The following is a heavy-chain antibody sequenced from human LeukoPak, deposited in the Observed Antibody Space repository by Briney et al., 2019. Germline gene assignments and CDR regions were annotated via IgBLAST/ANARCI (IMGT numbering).Heavy chain of an antibody. CDR2: IIPIFGTA. CDR1: GGTFSSYA. Sequence: SVKVSCKASGGTFSSYAISWVRQAPGQGLEWMGGIIPIFGTANYAQKFQGRVTITADESTSTAYMELSSLRSEDTAVYYCASPAPKPNTVYYYYYYMDVWGKGTTVTVSS. V-gene: IGHV1-69*01. D-gene: IGHD4-11*01. J-gene: IGHJ6*03. CDR3: ASPAPKPNTVYYYYYYMDV.